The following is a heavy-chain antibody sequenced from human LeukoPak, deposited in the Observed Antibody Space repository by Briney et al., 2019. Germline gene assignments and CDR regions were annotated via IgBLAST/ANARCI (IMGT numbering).Heavy chain of an antibody. J-gene: IGHJ6*03. V-gene: IGHV3-48*03. CDR2: ISSSGSTI. CDR1: GFTFSSYD. Sequence: GGSLRLSCAASGFTFSSYDINWVRQAPGKGLEWVSYISSSGSTIYYADSVKGRFTISRDNAKNSLYLQMNSLRAEDTAVYYCASYGYCSSTSCSYYYYYYMDVWGKGTTVTVSS. CDR3: ASYGYCSSTSCSYYYYYYMDV. D-gene: IGHD2-2*01.